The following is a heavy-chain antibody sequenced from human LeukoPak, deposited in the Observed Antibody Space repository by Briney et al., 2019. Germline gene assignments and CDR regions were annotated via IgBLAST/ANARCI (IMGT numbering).Heavy chain of an antibody. J-gene: IGHJ4*02. CDR1: GFTFSSYA. CDR3: AKDAAKEYDILTGYLGYYFDY. D-gene: IGHD3-9*01. CDR2: ISGSGGST. Sequence: GETLTLSCAASGFTFSSYAMSWIRQAPGKGLEWISAISGSGGSTYYADSVKGRFTISKDNSKNTLFLQINSLRAEDTAVYYCAKDAAKEYDILTGYLGYYFDYWGQGTLVTVSS. V-gene: IGHV3-23*01.